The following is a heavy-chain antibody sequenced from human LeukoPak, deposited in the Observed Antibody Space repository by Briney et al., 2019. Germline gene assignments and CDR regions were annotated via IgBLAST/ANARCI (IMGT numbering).Heavy chain of an antibody. CDR1: GYSFTSYW. CDR2: IYPGDSDT. CDR3: ARRGYSGYDREPYFDY. D-gene: IGHD5-12*01. J-gene: IGHJ4*02. Sequence: GESLQISCKGSGYSFTSYWIGWVRQLPGKGLEWMGIIYPGDSDTRYSPSFQGQVTISADKSISTAYLQWSSLKASDTAMYYCARRGYSGYDREPYFDYWGQGTLVTVSS. V-gene: IGHV5-51*01.